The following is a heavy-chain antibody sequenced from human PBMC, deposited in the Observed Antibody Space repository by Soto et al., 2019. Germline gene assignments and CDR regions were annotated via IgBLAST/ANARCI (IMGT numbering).Heavy chain of an antibody. Sequence: GGSLRLSCAASGFTFSSYWMSWVRQAPGKGLEWVANIKQDGSEKYYVDSVKGRFTISRDNAKNSLYLQMNSLRAEDTAVYYCARSILWFGEFVENNGMDVWGQGTTVTVSS. V-gene: IGHV3-7*01. J-gene: IGHJ6*02. CDR3: ARSILWFGEFVENNGMDV. D-gene: IGHD3-10*01. CDR2: IKQDGSEK. CDR1: GFTFSSYW.